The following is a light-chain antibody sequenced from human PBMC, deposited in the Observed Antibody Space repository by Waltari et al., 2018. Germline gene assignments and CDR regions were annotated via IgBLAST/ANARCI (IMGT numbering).Light chain of an antibody. Sequence: QSALTQPASVSGSPGQSITISCTGTSSDVGRYNLFSWYQQHPGKAPKLMIFEVTKRPSGVSNRFSGSTSGNTASLTISGLQAEDEADYYCCSYAGSATPYVFGTGTKVTVL. J-gene: IGLJ1*01. CDR1: SSDVGRYNL. CDR3: CSYAGSATPYV. V-gene: IGLV2-23*02. CDR2: EVT.